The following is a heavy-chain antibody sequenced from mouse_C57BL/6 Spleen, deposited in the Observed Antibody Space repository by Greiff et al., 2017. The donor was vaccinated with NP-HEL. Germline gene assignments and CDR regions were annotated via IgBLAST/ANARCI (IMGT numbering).Heavy chain of an antibody. Sequence: VQLQQSDAELVKPGASVKISCKVSGYTFTDHTIHWMKQRPEQGLEWIGYIYPRDGSTKYNEKFKGKATLTADKSSSTAYMQLNSLTSEDSAVYFCARSHFISIYYYGKDYFDYWGQGTTLTVSS. CDR2: IYPRDGST. D-gene: IGHD1-1*01. V-gene: IGHV1-78*01. J-gene: IGHJ2*01. CDR1: GYTFTDHT. CDR3: ARSHFISIYYYGKDYFDY.